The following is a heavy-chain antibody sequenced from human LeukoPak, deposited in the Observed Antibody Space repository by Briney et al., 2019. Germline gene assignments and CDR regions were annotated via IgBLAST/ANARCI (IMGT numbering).Heavy chain of an antibody. CDR3: ATTESGYDLFFDY. Sequence: SETLSLTCTVSGGSISSYYCSWIRQPPGKGLEWIGYIYYGGSTNYNPSLKSRVTISVDTSKNQFSLKLSSVTAADTAVYYCATTESGYDLFFDYWGQGTLVTVSS. D-gene: IGHD5-12*01. V-gene: IGHV4-59*01. J-gene: IGHJ4*02. CDR1: GGSISSYY. CDR2: IYYGGST.